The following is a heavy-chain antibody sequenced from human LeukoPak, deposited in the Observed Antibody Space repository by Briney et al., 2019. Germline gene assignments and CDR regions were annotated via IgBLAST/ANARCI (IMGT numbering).Heavy chain of an antibody. CDR1: GDSVSSNSAA. J-gene: IGHJ4*02. CDR3: AREGSVDTAMVISEFDY. D-gene: IGHD5-18*01. V-gene: IGHV6-1*01. CDR2: TYYRSKWYN. Sequence: SQTLSLTCAISGDSVSSNSAAWNWIRQSPSRGLEWLGRTYYRSKWYNDYAVSVKSRITINPDTSKYQFSLQLNSVTPEDTAVYYCAREGSVDTAMVISEFDYWGQGTLVTVSS.